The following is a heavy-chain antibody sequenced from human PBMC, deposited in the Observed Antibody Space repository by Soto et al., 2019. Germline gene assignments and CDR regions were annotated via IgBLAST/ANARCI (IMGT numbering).Heavy chain of an antibody. V-gene: IGHV3-21*01. Sequence: PGGSLRLSCAASGFTFSSYSMNWVRQAPGKGLEWVSSISSSSSYIYYADSVKGRFTISRDNAKNSLYLQMNSLRAEDTAVYYCARVPGTTVYYYYYGMDVWGQGTTVTVSS. D-gene: IGHD1-7*01. CDR1: GFTFSSYS. J-gene: IGHJ6*02. CDR2: ISSSSSYI. CDR3: ARVPGTTVYYYYYGMDV.